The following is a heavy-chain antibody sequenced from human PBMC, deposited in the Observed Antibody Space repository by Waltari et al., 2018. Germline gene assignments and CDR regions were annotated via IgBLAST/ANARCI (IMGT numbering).Heavy chain of an antibody. J-gene: IGHJ4*02. D-gene: IGHD6-19*01. Sequence: EVQLVESGGGLVQPGGSLRLSCAASGFTFSSYWMQWVRQAPGKGLVWVSLIEGDVSSTTYADSVKGRFTISRDNATNTLYLQMDSLRVEDTAVYYCAGGSGWLTDSWGQGTLVTVSS. CDR1: GFTFSSYW. V-gene: IGHV3-74*01. CDR2: IEGDVSST. CDR3: AGGSGWLTDS.